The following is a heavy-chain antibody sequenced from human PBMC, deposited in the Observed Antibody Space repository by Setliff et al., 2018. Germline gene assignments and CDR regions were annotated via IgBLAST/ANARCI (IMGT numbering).Heavy chain of an antibody. CDR3: ARGGDSGSYFLANHDAFDI. J-gene: IGHJ3*02. Sequence: PSETLSLNCTVSGGSISSSSYYWGWIRQPPGKGLEWIGSIYYSGSTYYNPSLKSRVTISIDTSKNQFSLKLSSVTAADTAVYYCARGGDSGSYFLANHDAFDIGGQGTMVTVSS. CDR2: IYYSGST. D-gene: IGHD1-26*01. CDR1: GGSISSSSYY. V-gene: IGHV4-39*07.